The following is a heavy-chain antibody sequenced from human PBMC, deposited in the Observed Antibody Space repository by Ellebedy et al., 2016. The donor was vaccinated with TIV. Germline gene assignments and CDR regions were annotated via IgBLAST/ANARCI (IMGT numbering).Heavy chain of an antibody. CDR1: GYTFTSYD. CDR2: MNPNSGNT. Sequence: ASVKVSCXASGYTFTSYDINWVRQATGQGLEWMGWMNPNSGNTGYAQKFQGRVTMTRNTSISTAYMELSSLRSDDTAVYYCARCGVTMGTMDWFDPWGQGTLVTVSS. V-gene: IGHV1-8*01. D-gene: IGHD3-10*01. CDR3: ARCGVTMGTMDWFDP. J-gene: IGHJ5*02.